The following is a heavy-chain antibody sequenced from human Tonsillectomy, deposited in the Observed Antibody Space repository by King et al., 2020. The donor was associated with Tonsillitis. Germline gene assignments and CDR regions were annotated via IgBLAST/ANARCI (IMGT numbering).Heavy chain of an antibody. D-gene: IGHD6-19*01. Sequence: QLQESGPGLVKPSETLSLTCTVSGGSISSDSWSWIRQPPGKGLEWIGYIYYIGSTNYNPSLKRRVTISVDTSKIPFSLKRSSVTAADTAVYYCARLTYSSGWYYFDYWGQGTLVTVSS. V-gene: IGHV4-59*01. CDR3: ARLTYSSGWYYFDY. CDR2: IYYIGST. J-gene: IGHJ4*02. CDR1: GGSISSDS.